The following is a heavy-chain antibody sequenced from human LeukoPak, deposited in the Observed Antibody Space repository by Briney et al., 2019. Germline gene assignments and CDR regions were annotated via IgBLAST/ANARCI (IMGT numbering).Heavy chain of an antibody. J-gene: IGHJ4*02. CDR1: EFAFSVYE. D-gene: IGHD6-19*01. CDR2: ISSSGGTR. V-gene: IGHV3-48*03. Sequence: PGGSLTLSCAASEFAFSVYEMYWVRQAPGKGLEWVSYISSSGGTRYYADSVKGRFNISRDNDKNSLYLQMNSLRAEDTAVYYCTTLTVASSFDYWGQGALVTVSS. CDR3: TTLTVASSFDY.